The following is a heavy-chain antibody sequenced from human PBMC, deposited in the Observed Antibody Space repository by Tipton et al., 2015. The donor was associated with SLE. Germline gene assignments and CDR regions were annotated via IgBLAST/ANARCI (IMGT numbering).Heavy chain of an antibody. D-gene: IGHD1-1*01. Sequence: SLRLSCAASGFTFSSFSMNWVRQAPGKGLEWLSYISRGTNTIYYADSVKGRFTISRDIAKNSLYLQMNSLRAEDTAIYYCVRDGYHYAFDYWGQGTLVTVSS. CDR3: VRDGYHYAFDY. CDR2: ISRGTNTI. V-gene: IGHV3-48*01. CDR1: GFTFSSFS. J-gene: IGHJ4*02.